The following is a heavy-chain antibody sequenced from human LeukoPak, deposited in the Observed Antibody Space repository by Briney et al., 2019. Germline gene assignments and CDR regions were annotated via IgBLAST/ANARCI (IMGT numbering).Heavy chain of an antibody. J-gene: IGHJ6*02. D-gene: IGHD4-17*01. Sequence: SETLSLTCAVSGGSLSSGGYSWSWIRQPPGKGLEWIGYIYHGGSTYYNPSLKSRVTISVDRSKNQFSLKLSSVTAADTAVYYCARGPYGDYGTHYYYGMDVWGQGTTVTVSS. CDR2: IYHGGST. CDR1: GGSLSSGGYS. V-gene: IGHV4-30-2*01. CDR3: ARGPYGDYGTHYYYGMDV.